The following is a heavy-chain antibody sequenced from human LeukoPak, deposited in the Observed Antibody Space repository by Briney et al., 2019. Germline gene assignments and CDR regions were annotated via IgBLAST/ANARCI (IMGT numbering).Heavy chain of an antibody. J-gene: IGHJ3*02. V-gene: IGHV3-21*01. D-gene: IGHD3-9*01. CDR3: ARDSDWDDAFDI. Sequence: EPGGSLRLSCAASGFTFSSYSMNWVRQAPGEGLEWVSPISSSSSYIYYADSVKGRFTISRDNAKNSLYLQMNSLRAEDTAVYYCARDSDWDDAFDIWGQGTMVTVSS. CDR1: GFTFSSYS. CDR2: ISSSSSYI.